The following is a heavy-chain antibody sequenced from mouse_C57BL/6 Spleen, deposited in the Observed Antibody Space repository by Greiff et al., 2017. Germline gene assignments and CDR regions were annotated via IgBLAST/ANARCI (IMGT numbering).Heavy chain of an antibody. J-gene: IGHJ1*03. D-gene: IGHD2-4*01. CDR3: ARMDDYGWYFDV. V-gene: IGHV5-17*01. CDR1: GFTFSDYG. CDR2: ISSGSSTI. Sequence: EVMLVESGGGLVKPGGSLKLSCAASGFTFSDYGMHWVRQAPEKGLEWVAYISSGSSTIYYADTVKGRFTISRDNAKNTLFLQMTSLRSEDTAMYYCARMDDYGWYFDVWGTGTTVTVSS.